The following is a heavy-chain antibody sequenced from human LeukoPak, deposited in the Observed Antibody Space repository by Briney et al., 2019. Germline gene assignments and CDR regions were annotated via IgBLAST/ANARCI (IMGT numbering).Heavy chain of an antibody. D-gene: IGHD3-10*01. J-gene: IGHJ3*01. CDR2: IKQDGSET. CDR1: GFTFSSYA. V-gene: IGHV3-7*03. CDR3: ARDLDYGSGRSLGAFDL. Sequence: GGSLRLSRAASGFTFSSYALSWVRQAPGKGLEWVANIKQDGSETYYVDSVKGRFTISRDKAKNSLYLQMNSLRGEDTAVYYCARDLDYGSGRSLGAFDLWGQGTMVSVSS.